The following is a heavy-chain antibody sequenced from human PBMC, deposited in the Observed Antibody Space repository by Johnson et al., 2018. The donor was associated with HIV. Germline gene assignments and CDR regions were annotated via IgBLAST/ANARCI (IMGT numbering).Heavy chain of an antibody. D-gene: IGHD2-15*01. CDR2: ISYDGNNK. Sequence: QVQLVESGGGLVQPGGSLRLSCAASGFTFSTYAMHWVRQAPGKGLEWLAVISYDGNNKFYADSVKGRFTISRDNSKNTLYLQMNSLRAEDTAVYYCAKSSGSSGAFDIWGQDTTVTVSS. CDR1: GFTFSTYA. J-gene: IGHJ3*02. CDR3: AKSSGSSGAFDI. V-gene: IGHV3-30-3*02.